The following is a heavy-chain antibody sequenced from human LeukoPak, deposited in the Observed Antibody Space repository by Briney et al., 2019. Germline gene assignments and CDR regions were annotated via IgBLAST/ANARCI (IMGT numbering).Heavy chain of an antibody. CDR2: ISPNGGGT. J-gene: IGHJ3*01. V-gene: IGHV1-2*02. CDR1: GYTFIAYY. Sequence: ASVKVSCKASGYTFIAYYIHWVRQAPGQGLEWMGWISPNGGGTHYAQKFQARVSMTRDTSITAAYMELSSVGSDDTGVYYCARDEDSSPWNAFDVWGQGTMVTVSS. D-gene: IGHD3-10*01. CDR3: ARDEDSSPWNAFDV.